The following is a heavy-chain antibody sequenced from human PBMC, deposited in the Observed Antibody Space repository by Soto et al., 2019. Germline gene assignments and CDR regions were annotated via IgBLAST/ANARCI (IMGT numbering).Heavy chain of an antibody. J-gene: IGHJ4*02. Sequence: GGSLRLSFAASGFTFSSYAMSWVRQAPGKGLEWVSAISGSGGSTYYADSVKGRFTISRDNSKNTLYLQMNSLRAEDTAVYYCAKDTLRPYYYGSGTIDYWGQGTLVTVSS. V-gene: IGHV3-23*01. CDR1: GFTFSSYA. CDR3: AKDTLRPYYYGSGTIDY. D-gene: IGHD3-10*01. CDR2: ISGSGGST.